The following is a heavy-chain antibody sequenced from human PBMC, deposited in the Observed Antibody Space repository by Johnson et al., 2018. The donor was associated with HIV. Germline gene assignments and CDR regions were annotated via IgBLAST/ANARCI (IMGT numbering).Heavy chain of an antibody. D-gene: IGHD2-21*01. CDR1: GFTFSSYG. CDR3: SKGFYYGGSGDYAFDM. Sequence: QVQLVESGGGVVQPGGSLRLSCAASGFTFSSYGMHWVRQAPGKGLEWVAFIRYDEADKYYAASVKGRFTISRDNSKNTVYLQMSGLRVEDTAVYYCSKGFYYGGSGDYAFDMWGQGKMVTLSS. J-gene: IGHJ3*02. V-gene: IGHV3-30*02. CDR2: IRYDEADK.